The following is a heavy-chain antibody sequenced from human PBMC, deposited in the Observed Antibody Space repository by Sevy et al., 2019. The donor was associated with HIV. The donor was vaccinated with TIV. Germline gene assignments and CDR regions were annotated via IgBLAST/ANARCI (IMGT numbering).Heavy chain of an antibody. CDR1: GFTFSSYS. CDR2: ISSSSSTI. J-gene: IGHJ5*02. D-gene: IGHD2-15*01. CDR3: ARAYCSGGSCSYNA. V-gene: IGHV3-48*01. Sequence: GGSLRLSCAASGFTFSSYSMNWVHQAPGKGLEWVSYISSSSSTIYYADSVKGRFTISRDNAKNSLYLQMNSLRAEDTAVYYCARAYCSGGSCSYNAWGQGTLVTVSS.